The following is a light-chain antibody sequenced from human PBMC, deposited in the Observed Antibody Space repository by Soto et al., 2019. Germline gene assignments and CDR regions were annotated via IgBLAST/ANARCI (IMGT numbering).Light chain of an antibody. Sequence: EVVMTQSPATLSLSPGERSTLSFMASQSVSSDLAWYQQKPGQAPRLLIYGASSRATGIPDRFSGSGSGTDFTLTISRLEPEDFAVYYCQQYGSSPITFGQGTRLEIK. CDR3: QQYGSSPIT. J-gene: IGKJ5*01. CDR2: GAS. V-gene: IGKV3-20*01. CDR1: QSVSSD.